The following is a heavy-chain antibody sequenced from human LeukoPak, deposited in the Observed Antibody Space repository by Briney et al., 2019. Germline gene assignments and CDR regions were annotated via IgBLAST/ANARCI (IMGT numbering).Heavy chain of an antibody. Sequence: KPGGSLRLSCAASGFTFSSYAMSWVRQAPGKGLEWVGRIKRKSDRGTTDYAAPVKGRFTISRDDSRNTLYLQMNSLKIEDTAVYYCTTDSPTTDYHGSGSYSPWGQGTLVTVSS. CDR3: TTDSPTTDYHGSGSYSP. V-gene: IGHV3-15*01. CDR2: IKRKSDRGTT. D-gene: IGHD3-10*01. CDR1: GFTFSSYA. J-gene: IGHJ5*02.